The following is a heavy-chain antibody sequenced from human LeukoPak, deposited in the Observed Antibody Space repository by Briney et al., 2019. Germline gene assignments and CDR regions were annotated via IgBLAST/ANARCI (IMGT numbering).Heavy chain of an antibody. J-gene: IGHJ4*02. Sequence: QPGGSLRLSSAASGFTFRTYAMNWVRQAPGKGLEWVSGISGSGDNTYYADSVKGRFTTSRDNSKNTLYLQMNSLRAEDTAVYYCAKGDDILTGYLSYFDYWGQGTLVTVSS. CDR2: ISGSGDNT. CDR1: GFTFRTYA. D-gene: IGHD3-9*01. V-gene: IGHV3-23*01. CDR3: AKGDDILTGYLSYFDY.